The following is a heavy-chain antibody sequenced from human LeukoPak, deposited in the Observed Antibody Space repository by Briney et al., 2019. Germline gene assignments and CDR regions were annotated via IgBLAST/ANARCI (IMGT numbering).Heavy chain of an antibody. V-gene: IGHV3-15*04. J-gene: IGHJ6*02. Sequence: GGSLRLSCAASGFTFNYAWMSWVRQVPGKGLEWVGQTVSEIDGGTTDYAAPVEGRFTISRDDSKSTLYLQMNSQKIEDTAVYYCTTDEDWNYARKDVWGQGATVIVSS. CDR3: TTDEDWNYARKDV. D-gene: IGHD1-7*01. CDR1: GFTFNYAW. CDR2: TVSEIDGGTT.